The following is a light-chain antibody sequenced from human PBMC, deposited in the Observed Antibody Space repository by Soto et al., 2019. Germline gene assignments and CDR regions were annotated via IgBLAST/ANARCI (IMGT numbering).Light chain of an antibody. CDR3: KQYNSYRT. Sequence: DIQLTQFPSTLSASVGDRVSITCRARESINIRLAWYQQKPGKAPKLLMYDASILASGVSPRFSGSGSGTQFTLTISSLQPDDFATYYCKQYNSYRTFGQGTRVEIK. V-gene: IGKV1-5*01. CDR2: DAS. J-gene: IGKJ1*01. CDR1: ESINIR.